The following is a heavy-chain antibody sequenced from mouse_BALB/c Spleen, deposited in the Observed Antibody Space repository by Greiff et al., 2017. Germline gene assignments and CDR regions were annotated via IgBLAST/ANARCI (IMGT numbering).Heavy chain of an antibody. CDR1: GYTFTSYW. CDR2: INPSNGRT. Sequence: QVQLQQPGAELVKPGASVKLSCKASGYTFTSYWMHWVKQRPGQGLEWIGEINPSNGRTNYNEKFKSKATLTVDKSSSTAYMQHSSLTSEDSAVYYCARYSHFDYWGQGTTLTVSS. J-gene: IGHJ2*01. V-gene: IGHV1S81*02. CDR3: ARYSHFDY.